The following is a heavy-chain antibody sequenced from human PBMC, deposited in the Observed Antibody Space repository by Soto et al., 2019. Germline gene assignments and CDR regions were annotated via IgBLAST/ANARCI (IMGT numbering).Heavy chain of an antibody. Sequence: GGPLRLSCAASGFTYNTYWMNWVRQVPGKGLMWVSRIYSDVSTARYADSVKGRFTISRDNAKNTVYLQMNSLRAEDTAVYYCARSGGDYNYYYDMDVWGQGTTVTVSS. CDR3: ARSGGDYNYYYDMDV. D-gene: IGHD2-21*02. CDR2: IYSDVSTA. J-gene: IGHJ6*02. CDR1: GFTYNTYW. V-gene: IGHV3-74*01.